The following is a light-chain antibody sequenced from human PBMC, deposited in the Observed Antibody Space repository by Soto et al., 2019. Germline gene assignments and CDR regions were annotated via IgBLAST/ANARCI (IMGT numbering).Light chain of an antibody. V-gene: IGLV2-23*01. Sequence: QSVLTQPASVSGSPGQSITISCTGTSSDVGSYDVVSWYQQHPGDAPKLIIYEGSKRPSGVSNRFSGSKSGNTASLTISGLQAEDEADYYCYSYAGSNTFLFGGGTKLTVL. CDR1: SSDVGSYDV. J-gene: IGLJ2*01. CDR2: EGS. CDR3: YSYAGSNTFL.